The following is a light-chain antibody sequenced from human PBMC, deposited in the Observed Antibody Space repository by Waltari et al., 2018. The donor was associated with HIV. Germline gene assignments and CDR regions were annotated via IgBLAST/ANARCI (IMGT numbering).Light chain of an antibody. CDR2: DAS. CDR3: QQRTNWPPYS. Sequence: IVLTQSPATLSLSPGERATLSCRASRSVGSYLAWYQQKPGQAPRLLIYDASNRATGIPARFSGSGSGTDFTLTISSLEPGDFAVYYCQQRTNWPPYSFGQGTKLEIK. CDR1: RSVGSY. J-gene: IGKJ2*03. V-gene: IGKV3-11*01.